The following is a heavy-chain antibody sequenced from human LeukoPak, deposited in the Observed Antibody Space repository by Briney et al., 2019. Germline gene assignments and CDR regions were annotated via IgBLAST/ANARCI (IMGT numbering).Heavy chain of an antibody. Sequence: SETLSLTCAVYGGSFSGYYWRWIRQPPGKGLEWIGYIYYSGSTNYNPSLKSRVTISVDTSKNQFSLKLSSVTAADTAVYYCARGLLQDYYYGMDVWGQGTTVTVSS. D-gene: IGHD1-1*01. CDR2: IYYSGST. CDR3: ARGLLQDYYYGMDV. V-gene: IGHV4-59*01. J-gene: IGHJ6*02. CDR1: GGSFSGYY.